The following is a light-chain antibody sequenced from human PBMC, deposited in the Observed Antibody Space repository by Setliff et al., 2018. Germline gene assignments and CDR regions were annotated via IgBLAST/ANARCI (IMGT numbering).Light chain of an antibody. CDR3: SSYTSSSASYV. J-gene: IGLJ1*01. Sequence: QSALTQPPSASGSPGQSVTISCTGTNSDVGGYSYVSWYQQRPGKAPKLLIYEVSKRPSGVPDRFSGSKSGNTASLTISGLQAEDETDYYCSSYTSSSASYVFGTGTKVTVL. V-gene: IGLV2-8*01. CDR2: EVS. CDR1: NSDVGGYSY.